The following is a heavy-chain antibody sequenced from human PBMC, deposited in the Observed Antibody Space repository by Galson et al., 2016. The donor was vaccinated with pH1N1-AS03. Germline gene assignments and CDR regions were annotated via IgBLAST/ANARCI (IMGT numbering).Heavy chain of an antibody. CDR3: ARAAPFDP. CDR2: ISPYNGNT. J-gene: IGHJ5*02. V-gene: IGHV1-18*04. Sequence: SVKVSCMASGYTFPNFGMSWVRQAPGQGLEWMGWISPYNGNTQYAQRLEGRVTMTTDTSTNTAYLELRSPTYDDTAVYYCARAAPFDPWGHGTLVIVSS. CDR1: GYTFPNFG. D-gene: IGHD2-15*01.